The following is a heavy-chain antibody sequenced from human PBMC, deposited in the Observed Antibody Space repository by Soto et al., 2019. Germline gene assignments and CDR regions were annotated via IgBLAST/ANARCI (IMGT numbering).Heavy chain of an antibody. Sequence: GSLRLYCAASGXTFSSYCMSWVRQAPGKGLEWVANIKQDGSEKYYVDSVKGLFTISRYNAKNSLYLQMNNLRAQDTAVYYCERRASGFMIVVVTNYFDYWGQGTLGPVSS. D-gene: IGHD3-22*01. CDR2: IKQDGSEK. CDR1: GXTFSSYC. CDR3: ERRASGFMIVVVTNYFDY. V-gene: IGHV3-7*01. J-gene: IGHJ4*02.